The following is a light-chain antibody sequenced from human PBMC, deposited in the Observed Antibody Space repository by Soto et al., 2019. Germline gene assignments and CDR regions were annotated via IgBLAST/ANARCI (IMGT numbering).Light chain of an antibody. Sequence: QSALTQPPSASGSPGQSVTISCTGASSDVGGYNYVSWYQQHPGKAPKLMIYEVNKRPSGVPDRFSGSKFGNTASLTVSGLQGEDEADYYCQSYDSSNVVFGGGTKLTVL. J-gene: IGLJ2*01. V-gene: IGLV2-8*01. CDR2: EVN. CDR1: SSDVGGYNY. CDR3: QSYDSSNVV.